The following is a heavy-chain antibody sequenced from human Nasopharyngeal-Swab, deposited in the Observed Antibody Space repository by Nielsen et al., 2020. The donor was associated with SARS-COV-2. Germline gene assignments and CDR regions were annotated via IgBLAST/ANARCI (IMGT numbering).Heavy chain of an antibody. Sequence: GESLKISCAASGFTFSSYAMHWVRQAPGKGLEWVAVISYDGSNKYYADSVKGRFTISRDNSKNTLYLQMNSLRPEDTAVYYCHVREGDSWGQGTLVTVSS. J-gene: IGHJ4*02. CDR1: GFTFSSYA. CDR2: ISYDGSNK. V-gene: IGHV3-30-3*01. CDR3: HVREGDS.